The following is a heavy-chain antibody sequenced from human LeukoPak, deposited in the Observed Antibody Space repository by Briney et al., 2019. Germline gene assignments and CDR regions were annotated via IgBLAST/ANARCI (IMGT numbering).Heavy chain of an antibody. CDR2: ISTYNGNT. CDR3: ATHITAVPY. V-gene: IGHV1-18*01. J-gene: IGHJ4*02. CDR1: GYTFSSYD. D-gene: IGHD6-13*01. Sequence: ASVKVSCKASGYTFSSYDISWVRQAPGQGLEWMGWISTYNGNTRYAQKLRGRVTLTTDTSTSTAYMELRSLRSDDTAVYYCATHITAVPYWGQGTLVTVSS.